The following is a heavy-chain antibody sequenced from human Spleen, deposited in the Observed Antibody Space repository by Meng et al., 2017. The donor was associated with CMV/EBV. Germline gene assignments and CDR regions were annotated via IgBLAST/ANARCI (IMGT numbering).Heavy chain of an antibody. D-gene: IGHD6-19*01. CDR3: ARDHSRGANWFDP. J-gene: IGHJ5*02. V-gene: IGHV1-58*01. CDR1: GFTFTSSA. Sequence: SVKVSCKASGFTFTSSAVQWVRQARGQRLEWIGWIVVGSGNTIYAQKFQDRVTMTTDTSTSTAYMEVRSLRSDDTAVYYCARDHSRGANWFDPWGQGTLVTVSS. CDR2: IVVGSGNT.